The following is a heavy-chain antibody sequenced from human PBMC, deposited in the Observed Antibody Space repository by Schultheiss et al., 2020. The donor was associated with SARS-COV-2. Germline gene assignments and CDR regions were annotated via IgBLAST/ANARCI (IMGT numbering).Heavy chain of an antibody. V-gene: IGHV4-31*03. D-gene: IGHD6-19*01. J-gene: IGHJ4*02. CDR3: ARDQYSSGWRFDY. Sequence: SETLSLTCSVSGGSISSGGFYWNWIRQHPGKGLEWIGYIYYNGGTYYNASLNSRVTISRDTSRNQVSLRMTSVTAADTAVYYCARDQYSSGWRFDYWGQGTLVTVSS. CDR2: IYYNGGT. CDR1: GGSISSGGFY.